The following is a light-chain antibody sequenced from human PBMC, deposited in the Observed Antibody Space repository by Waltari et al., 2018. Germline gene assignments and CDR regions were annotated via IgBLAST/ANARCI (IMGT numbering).Light chain of an antibody. CDR1: QSISSY. Sequence: ILFKQSPATLSFSPGNRATLSCRASQSISSYLALYQQKPGQAPSLLIYDASTRATGVPARFSGSGSVTDVTLTISSLEPEDFAIYYCQQRSKSFTFGPGTKVDMK. J-gene: IGKJ3*01. V-gene: IGKV3-11*01. CDR3: QQRSKSFT. CDR2: DAS.